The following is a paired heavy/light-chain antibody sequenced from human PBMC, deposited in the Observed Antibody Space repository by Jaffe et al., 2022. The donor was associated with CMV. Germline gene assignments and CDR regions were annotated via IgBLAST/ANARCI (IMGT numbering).Light chain of an antibody. CDR1: QSVGSN. J-gene: IGKJ2*02. V-gene: IGKV3-15*01. Sequence: EIVMTQSPATLSVSPGERATLSCRASQSVGSNLAWYQQKPGQAPRLLIYGASTRATGIPARFSGTGSGTEFTLTISSLQSEDFAVYYCQQYNNWPPCTFGQGTNLEIK. CDR2: GAS. CDR3: QQYNNWPPCT.
Heavy chain of an antibody. CDR2: ISSSGTSI. CDR1: GYTFNTYS. V-gene: IGHV3-21*06. J-gene: IGHJ6*03. Sequence: EVQLVESGGGPVKPGGSLRLSCVTSGYTFNTYSINWVRQAPGKGLEWVSYISSSGTSIHYADSVKGRFTISRDNAKNSLYLQMNSLRAEDTGVYYCARDQSEADFWSGYEGPYYNYMDVWGKGTTVTVSS. D-gene: IGHD3-3*01. CDR3: ARDQSEADFWSGYEGPYYNYMDV.